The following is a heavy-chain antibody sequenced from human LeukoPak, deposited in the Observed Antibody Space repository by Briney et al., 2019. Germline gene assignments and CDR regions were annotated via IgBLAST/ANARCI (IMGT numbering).Heavy chain of an antibody. CDR1: GFTFSSYW. J-gene: IGHJ4*02. CDR2: IKQDGSEK. CDR3: ARDRLYCSSTSCGGTHDY. D-gene: IGHD2-2*01. Sequence: PGGSLRLSCAASGFTFSSYWMSCVRQAPGKGLEWVANIKQDGSEKYYVDSVKGRFTISRDNAKNSLYLQMNSLRAEDTAVYYCARDRLYCSSTSCGGTHDYWGQGTLVTVSS. V-gene: IGHV3-7*01.